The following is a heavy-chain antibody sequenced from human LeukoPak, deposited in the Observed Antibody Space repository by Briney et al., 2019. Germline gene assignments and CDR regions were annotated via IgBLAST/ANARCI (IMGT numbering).Heavy chain of an antibody. CDR3: PTWDRSNWFDS. Sequence: GESLRISCKGSGITSNNYWIGWVRQMPGKDLEWMGNIHPINSDTRYSPSFQGRVTMSADESIGTAYLKWSSLRASDTAIYSCPTWDRSNWFDSWGQGTLVTVSS. D-gene: IGHD1-26*01. J-gene: IGHJ5*01. V-gene: IGHV5-51*01. CDR2: IHPINSDT. CDR1: GITSNNYW.